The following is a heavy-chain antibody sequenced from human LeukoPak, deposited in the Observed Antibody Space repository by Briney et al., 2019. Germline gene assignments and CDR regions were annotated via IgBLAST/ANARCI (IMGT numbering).Heavy chain of an antibody. Sequence: GASVKVSCKASGYTFTSYGISWVRQAPGQGLEWMGWISAYNGNTNYAQKLQGRVTMTTDTSTSTAYMELRSLRSDDTAVYYCAREYREEQQLVLPDYWGQGTLVTVSS. J-gene: IGHJ4*02. V-gene: IGHV1-18*01. D-gene: IGHD6-13*01. CDR1: GYTFTSYG. CDR3: AREYREEQQLVLPDY. CDR2: ISAYNGNT.